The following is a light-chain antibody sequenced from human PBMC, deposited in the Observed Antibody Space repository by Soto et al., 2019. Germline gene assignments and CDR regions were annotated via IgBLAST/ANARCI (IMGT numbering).Light chain of an antibody. CDR1: SSNIGGNS. V-gene: IGLV1-51*01. J-gene: IGLJ1*01. CDR3: GSWDSSLSAYV. Sequence: QSVLTQPPSVSAAPGQKVTISCSGSSSNIGGNSVSWSQPLPGTAPKLLIYDDNKRPSGIPDRFSGSKSGTSATLGITGFQTGDEADYYCGSWDSSLSAYVFGTGTKVTVX. CDR2: DDN.